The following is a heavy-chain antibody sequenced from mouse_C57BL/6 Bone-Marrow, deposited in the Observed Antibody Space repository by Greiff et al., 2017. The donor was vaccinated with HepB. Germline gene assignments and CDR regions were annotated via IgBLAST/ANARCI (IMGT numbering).Heavy chain of an antibody. Sequence: EVKLMESGGGLVKPGGSLKLSCAASGFTFSSYTMSWVRQPPEKRLEWVATISGGGGNTYYPDSVKGRFTISRDNAKNTLYLQMSSLRSEDTALYYCARHDYYGSSFDYWGQGTTLTVSS. J-gene: IGHJ2*01. CDR1: GFTFSSYT. CDR2: ISGGGGNT. CDR3: ARHDYYGSSFDY. V-gene: IGHV5-9*01. D-gene: IGHD1-1*01.